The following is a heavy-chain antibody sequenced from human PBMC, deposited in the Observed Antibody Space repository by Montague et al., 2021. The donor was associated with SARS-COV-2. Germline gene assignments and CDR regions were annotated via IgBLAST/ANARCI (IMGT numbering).Heavy chain of an antibody. CDR3: ARLTSDNSYGMDV. D-gene: IGHD3-9*01. CDR1: GGSISTYY. Sequence: SETLSLTCTVSGGSISTYYWNWIRHFPGKGLELIWYIHYSGSTNYNPSLQSRVIISVDRSKIQFSLKLNSVTAADTAMYYCARLTSDNSYGMDVWGQGTTVTVSS. CDR2: IHYSGST. V-gene: IGHV4-59*01. J-gene: IGHJ6*02.